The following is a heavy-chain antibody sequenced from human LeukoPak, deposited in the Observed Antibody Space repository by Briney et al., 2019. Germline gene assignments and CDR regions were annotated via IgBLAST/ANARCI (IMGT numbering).Heavy chain of an antibody. J-gene: IGHJ1*01. Sequence: GGSLRLSCAASGFTFNSYGMHWVRQAPGKGLEWVAVIWYDGSNKYYADSVKGRFTISRDNSKSTLYLQMSSLRAEDTALYYCTGSYYYEYFQHWGQGTLVTVSS. CDR1: GFTFNSYG. CDR2: IWYDGSNK. D-gene: IGHD3-22*01. V-gene: IGHV3-33*01. CDR3: TGSYYYEYFQH.